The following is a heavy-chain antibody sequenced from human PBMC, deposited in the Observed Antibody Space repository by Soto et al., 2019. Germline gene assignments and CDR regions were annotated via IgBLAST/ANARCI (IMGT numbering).Heavy chain of an antibody. CDR1: GYTFTSYA. J-gene: IGHJ5*02. Sequence: QVQLVQSGAEEKKPGASVKVSCKASGYTFTSYAMHWVRQAPGQRLEWMGWINAGNGNTKYSQKFQGXVTXTXATSASTAYMELSSLRSEDTAVYYCARAVALGPTGPWGQGTLVTVSS. CDR2: INAGNGNT. CDR3: ARAVALGPTGP. D-gene: IGHD2-15*01. V-gene: IGHV1-3*05.